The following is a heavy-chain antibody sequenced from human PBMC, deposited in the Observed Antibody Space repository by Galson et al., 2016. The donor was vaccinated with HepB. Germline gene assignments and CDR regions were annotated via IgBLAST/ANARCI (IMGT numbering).Heavy chain of an antibody. CDR3: AKDRWGITAAGTGMDS. Sequence: SLRLACAASGFTFSSYGMHWVRQAPGKGLEWVAVIWHDGRNKDYADSVKGRFTISRDNSKNPLYLQMNSLRPEDTAIYYCAKDRWGITAAGTGMDSWGQGTLVTVSS. D-gene: IGHD6-13*01. V-gene: IGHV3-33*03. CDR2: IWHDGRNK. CDR1: GFTFSSYG. J-gene: IGHJ4*02.